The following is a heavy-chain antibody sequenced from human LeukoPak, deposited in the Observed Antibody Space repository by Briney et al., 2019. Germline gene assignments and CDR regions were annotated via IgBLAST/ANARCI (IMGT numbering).Heavy chain of an antibody. Sequence: ESLKISCKGSGYRFTNYWIGWVRQMPGKGLEWMGIIYAGDSDTRYSPSFQGQVTISVDKSINTAYLQWSSLKASDTAMYYCARGGDRHWYEFDSWAQGTLVTVSS. CDR3: ARGGDRHWYEFDS. CDR2: IYAGDSDT. V-gene: IGHV5-51*01. D-gene: IGHD2-8*02. J-gene: IGHJ4*02. CDR1: GYRFTNYW.